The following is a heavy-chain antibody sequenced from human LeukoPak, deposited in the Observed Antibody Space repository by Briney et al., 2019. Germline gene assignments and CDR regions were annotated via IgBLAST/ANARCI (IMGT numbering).Heavy chain of an antibody. CDR2: IYYSGST. Sequence: SETLSLTCTVSGGSISSYYWSWIRQTPGKGLEWIGYIYYSGSTNYNPSLKSRVIISVDTSTNQFSLNLTSVTAADTAVYYCARGLGVIDYWGPGILVTVSS. J-gene: IGHJ4*02. CDR1: GGSISSYY. CDR3: ARGLGVIDY. D-gene: IGHD4-23*01. V-gene: IGHV4-59*08.